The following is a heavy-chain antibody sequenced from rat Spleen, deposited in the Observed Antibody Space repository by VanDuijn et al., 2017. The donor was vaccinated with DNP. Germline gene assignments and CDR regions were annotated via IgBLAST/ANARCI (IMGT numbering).Heavy chain of an antibody. J-gene: IGHJ2*01. Sequence: EVRLVESGGALVQPGRSLKLSCAASGFTFSYYGMAWVRQAPKKGLEWVASISASGGSTSYRDSVKGRFTISRDNAKSILYLQMDSLRSEDTATFYCTTDFERGYWGQGVMVTVSS. CDR2: ISASGGST. D-gene: IGHD1-11*01. CDR3: TTDFERGY. CDR1: GFTFSYYG. V-gene: IGHV5-27*01.